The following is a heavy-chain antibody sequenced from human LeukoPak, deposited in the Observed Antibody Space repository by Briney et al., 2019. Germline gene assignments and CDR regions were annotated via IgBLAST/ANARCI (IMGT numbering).Heavy chain of an antibody. CDR2: ISGSGGST. Sequence: GGSLRLSCAASGFTFSNYAMSWVRQAPGKGLEWVSAISGSGGSTYYADSVKGRFTIFRDNSKNTLYLQMNSLRAEDTAVYYCANGGVDFIMITFGGIRWGQGTLVTVSS. V-gene: IGHV3-23*01. CDR1: GFTFSNYA. CDR3: ANGGVDFIMITFGGIR. D-gene: IGHD3-16*01. J-gene: IGHJ4*02.